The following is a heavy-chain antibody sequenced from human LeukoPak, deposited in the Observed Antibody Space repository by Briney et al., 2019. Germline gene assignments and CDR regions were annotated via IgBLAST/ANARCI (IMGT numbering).Heavy chain of an antibody. J-gene: IGHJ4*02. V-gene: IGHV4-34*01. CDR3: ARFGDCSDGICFYYFHY. CDR1: GGSFSGYY. D-gene: IGHD2-15*01. CDR2: INHSGST. Sequence: SETLSLTCAVYGGSFSGYYWSWIRQPPGKGLEWIGEINHSGSTNYNPSLKSRVTISVDTSKNQFPLKLSSVTAADTAVYYCARFGDCSDGICFYYFHYWGQGTLVTVSS.